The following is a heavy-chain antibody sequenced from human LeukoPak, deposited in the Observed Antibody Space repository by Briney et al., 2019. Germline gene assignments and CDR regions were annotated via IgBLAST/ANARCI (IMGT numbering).Heavy chain of an antibody. CDR1: GGTFSSYA. V-gene: IGHV1-69*05. CDR2: IIPIFGTA. J-gene: IGHJ5*02. D-gene: IGHD6-13*01. Sequence: SVKVSCKASGGTFSSYAISWVRQAPGQGLEWMGGIIPIFGTANYAQKFQGRVTITTDESTSTAYMELSSLRSEDTAVYYCARRVAASPNYSSSWRGNWFDPWGQGTLVTVS. CDR3: ARRVAASPNYSSSWRGNWFDP.